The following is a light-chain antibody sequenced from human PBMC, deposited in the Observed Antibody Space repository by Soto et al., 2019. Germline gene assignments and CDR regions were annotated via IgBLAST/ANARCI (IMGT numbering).Light chain of an antibody. CDR2: AAT. J-gene: IGKJ1*01. CDR3: LQHNDYHPT. CDR1: QDIRND. V-gene: IGKV1-17*01. Sequence: DIQMTQSPSSLSASVGDRVTITCRVSQDIRNDLGWYQQKPGKAPKRLIYAATSLQSGVPSRFRGSGCGPELTPTISSLQPEDYATYYCLQHNDYHPTFGQGTKVEI.